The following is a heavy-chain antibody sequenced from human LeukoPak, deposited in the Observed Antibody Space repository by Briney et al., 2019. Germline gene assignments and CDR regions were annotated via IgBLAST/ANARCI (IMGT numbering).Heavy chain of an antibody. V-gene: IGHV1-18*01. CDR2: ISAYNGNT. J-gene: IGHJ4*02. CDR1: GYTFTSYG. CDR3: ARSLFGQWLVPTLYFDY. D-gene: IGHD6-19*01. Sequence: GASVKVSCKASGYTFTSYGNSWVRQAPGQGLEWMGWISAYNGNTNYAQKLQGRVTMTTDTSTSTAYMELRSLRSDDTAVYYCARSLFGQWLVPTLYFDYWGQGTLVTVSS.